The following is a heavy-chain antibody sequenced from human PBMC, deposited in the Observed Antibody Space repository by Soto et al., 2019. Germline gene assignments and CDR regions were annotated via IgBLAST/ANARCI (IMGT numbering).Heavy chain of an antibody. J-gene: IGHJ4*01. Sequence: SETLSLTCTVSRVAISSPNWWTWVRQTPGKGFEWSGEVYHTGNTNYNPSLRSRATISVDMSKSQFSLNVASLTAADTALYHCARDLTYWGHGTLVTVSS. V-gene: IGHV4-4*02. CDR1: RVAISSPNW. CDR2: VYHTGNT. CDR3: ARDLTY.